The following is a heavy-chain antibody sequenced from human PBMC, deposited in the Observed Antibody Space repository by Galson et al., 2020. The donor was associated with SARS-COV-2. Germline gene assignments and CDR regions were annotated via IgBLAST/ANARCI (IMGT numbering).Heavy chain of an antibody. CDR2: ISYDGSNK. D-gene: IGHD2-21*02. CDR3: AREGGNSIDY. CDR1: GFTFSSYA. J-gene: IGHJ4*02. V-gene: IGHV3-30-3*01. Sequence: TGGSLRLSCVASGFTFSSYAMHWVRQAPGKGLEWVAVISYDGSNKYYADSVKGRFTISRDNSKNTLYLQMNSLRAEDTAVYYCAREGGNSIDYWGQGTLVTVSS.